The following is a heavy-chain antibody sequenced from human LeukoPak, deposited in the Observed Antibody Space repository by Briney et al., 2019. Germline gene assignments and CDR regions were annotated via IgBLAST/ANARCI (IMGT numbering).Heavy chain of an antibody. V-gene: IGHV4-59*08. CDR3: ARRSIALAGKGYWYFDL. D-gene: IGHD6-19*01. CDR1: GGSISSYY. J-gene: IGHJ2*01. Sequence: SETLSFTCTVSGGSISSYYWSWIRQPPGKGLEWIGYIYYSGSTNYNPSLKSRVTISVDTSKNQFSLKLSSVTAADTAVYYCARRSIALAGKGYWYFDLWGRGTLVTVSS. CDR2: IYYSGST.